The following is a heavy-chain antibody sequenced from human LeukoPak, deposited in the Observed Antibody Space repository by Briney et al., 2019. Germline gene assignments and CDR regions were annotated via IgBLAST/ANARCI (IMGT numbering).Heavy chain of an antibody. V-gene: IGHV4-39*01. CDR3: ARATPRSGHDFDY. CDR1: GGSISSSSYY. Sequence: SETLSLTCTVSGGSISSSSYYWGWIRQPPGKGLEWIGSIYYSGSTYYNPSLKGRVTISVDTSKNQFSLKLSSVTAADTAVYYCARATPRSGHDFDYWGQGTLVTVSS. J-gene: IGHJ4*02. D-gene: IGHD5-12*01. CDR2: IYYSGST.